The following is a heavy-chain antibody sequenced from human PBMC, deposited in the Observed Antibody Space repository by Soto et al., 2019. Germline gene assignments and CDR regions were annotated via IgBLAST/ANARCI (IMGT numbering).Heavy chain of an antibody. CDR3: ARDRSGYYHFDN. V-gene: IGHV4-4*07. J-gene: IGHJ4*02. CDR2: MYTSGST. D-gene: IGHD3-22*01. CDR1: GGSISNHF. Sequence: PSETLSLTCTVSGGSISNHFWTWIRQPAGKGLEWIGRMYTSGSTNYNPSLKSRVTMSVDTSKNQFSLKLSSVTAADTAVYYCARDRSGYYHFDNWSQGTLVTVSS.